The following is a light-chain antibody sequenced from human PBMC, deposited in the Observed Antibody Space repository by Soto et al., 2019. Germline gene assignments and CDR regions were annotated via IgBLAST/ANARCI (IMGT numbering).Light chain of an antibody. Sequence: EIVLTQSPATLSLSPGERATLSCRASQRISSNLAWYQQKPGQPPRLLIYGVSSRAYGIPDRFSGSGSGTDFTLTISRLEPEDFAVYYCQHYGYPQWTFGQGTKVDIK. CDR1: QRISSN. V-gene: IGKV3-20*01. CDR3: QHYGYPQWT. CDR2: GVS. J-gene: IGKJ1*01.